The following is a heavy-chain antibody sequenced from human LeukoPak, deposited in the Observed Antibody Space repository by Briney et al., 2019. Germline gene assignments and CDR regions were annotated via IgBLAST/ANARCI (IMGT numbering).Heavy chain of an antibody. D-gene: IGHD5-12*01. CDR1: GGSISSYY. V-gene: IGHV4-59*01. Sequence: SETLSLTCTVSGGSISSYYWSWIRQPPGKGLEWIGYIYYSWSTNYNPSLKSRVTISVNTSKNQFSLKLSSVTAGDTAVYYCARDRGYSGYDLHSDGENWFDPWGQGTLVTVSS. J-gene: IGHJ5*02. CDR3: ARDRGYSGYDLHSDGENWFDP. CDR2: IYYSWST.